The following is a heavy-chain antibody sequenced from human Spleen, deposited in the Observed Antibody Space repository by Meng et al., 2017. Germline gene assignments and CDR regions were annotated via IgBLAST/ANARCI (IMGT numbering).Heavy chain of an antibody. CDR1: GGSISSGDYY. D-gene: IGHD2-21*01. Sequence: QVQLQESGPGLVKPSQTLSRTGTVSGGSISSGDYYWSWIRQPPGKGLEWIGYIYNSGSTYYNPSLKSRVTISVDTSKNQFSLKLRFVTAADTAVYYCAREGRSHQVGVSVYWGQGTLVTVSS. CDR2: IYNSGST. J-gene: IGHJ4*02. CDR3: AREGRSHQVGVSVY. V-gene: IGHV4-30-4*01.